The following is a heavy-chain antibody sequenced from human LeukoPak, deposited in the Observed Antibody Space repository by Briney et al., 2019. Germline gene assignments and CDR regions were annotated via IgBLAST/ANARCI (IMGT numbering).Heavy chain of an antibody. CDR3: ARDTAKVRLPYNWFDP. D-gene: IGHD4-11*01. Sequence: GSLRLSCAASGFTFSSYGMSWVRQAPGKGLEWVSSISSSSSYIYYADSVKGRFTISRDNAKNSLYLQMNSLRAEDTAVYYCARDTAKVRLPYNWFDPWGQGTLVTVSS. CDR2: ISSSSSYI. V-gene: IGHV3-21*01. J-gene: IGHJ5*02. CDR1: GFTFSSYG.